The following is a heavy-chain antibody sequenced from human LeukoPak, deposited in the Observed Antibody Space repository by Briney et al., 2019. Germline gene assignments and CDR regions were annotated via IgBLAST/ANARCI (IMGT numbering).Heavy chain of an antibody. J-gene: IGHJ4*02. Sequence: PSETLSLTCAVYGGSFSGYYWSWIRQPPGKGLEWIGEINHSGSTNYNPSLKSRVSISVDTSNNQFSLKLSSVTAADTAVYYCARSSVGYYYGSGSYRAYFDYWGQGTLVTVSS. CDR1: GGSFSGYY. V-gene: IGHV4-34*01. D-gene: IGHD3-10*01. CDR2: INHSGST. CDR3: ARSSVGYYYGSGSYRAYFDY.